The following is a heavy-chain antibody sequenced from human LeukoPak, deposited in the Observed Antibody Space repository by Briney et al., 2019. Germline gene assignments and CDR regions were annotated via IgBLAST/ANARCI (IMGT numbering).Heavy chain of an antibody. D-gene: IGHD2-15*01. CDR3: ARDPGYCSGSTCYSAPRFDY. Sequence: SETLSFTCTVSGGSISSYYWTWLRQPPGKGLEWIGYLYCSGSTNYNPSLKSRVTISLDTSKNQFSLKLSSVTAADTAVYYCARDPGYCSGSTCYSAPRFDYWGQGALVTVSS. CDR1: GGSISSYY. CDR2: LYCSGST. V-gene: IGHV4-59*01. J-gene: IGHJ4*02.